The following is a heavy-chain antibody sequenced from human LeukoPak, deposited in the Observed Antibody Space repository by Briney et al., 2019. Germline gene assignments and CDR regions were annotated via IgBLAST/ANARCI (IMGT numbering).Heavy chain of an antibody. CDR3: AKPGVSVRYSSSWVGFVV. Sequence: GGSLRLSCAAAGFTFSSYAMSWVRQAPGKGLEWVSAISGSGGSTYYADSVKGRFTISRDNSKNTLYLQMNSLRAEDTAVYYCAKPGVSVRYSSSWVGFVVWGQGTTVTVSS. CDR1: GFTFSSYA. V-gene: IGHV3-23*01. J-gene: IGHJ6*02. D-gene: IGHD6-13*01. CDR2: ISGSGGST.